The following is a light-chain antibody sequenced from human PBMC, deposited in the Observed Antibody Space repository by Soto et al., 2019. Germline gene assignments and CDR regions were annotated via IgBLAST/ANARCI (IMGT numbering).Light chain of an antibody. CDR2: AAS. CDR3: PQLESYPST. Sequence: IQLTQSPSSLSASVGNRVTITCRYRQGISNFLASYQQKPGKAPKLLIYAASTLQSGVPPRFSRSGSGTDFTLTTSSLQPEDFATYYWPQLESYPSTFSGGTKVDIK. V-gene: IGKV1-9*01. J-gene: IGKJ4*01. CDR1: QGISNF.